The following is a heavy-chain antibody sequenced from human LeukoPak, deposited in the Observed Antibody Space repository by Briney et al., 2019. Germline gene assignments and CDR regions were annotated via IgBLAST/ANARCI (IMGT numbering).Heavy chain of an antibody. CDR3: ARDLHGSGTWDWFDP. CDR2: IYASGNT. Sequence: SETLSLTCTVSGGSISSYYWSWIRQPAGRRLEWIGRIYASGNTNYNPSLKSRVTMSVDTSKNQFSLNLGSVTAADTAVYYCARDLHGSGTWDWFDPWGQGTLVTVSS. V-gene: IGHV4-4*07. D-gene: IGHD3-10*01. CDR1: GGSISSYY. J-gene: IGHJ5*02.